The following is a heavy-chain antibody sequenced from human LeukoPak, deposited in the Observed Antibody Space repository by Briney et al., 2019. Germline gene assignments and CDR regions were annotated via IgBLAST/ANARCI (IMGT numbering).Heavy chain of an antibody. CDR2: INHSRST. CDR3: ARGVYSGSYSP. CDR1: GGSFSGYY. D-gene: IGHD1-26*01. Sequence: SETLSLTCAVYGGSFSGYYWSWIRQPPGKGLQWIREINHSRSTNYNPSLKSRVTISVDPSKTQFSLKLSSVPAADTAVYYCARGVYSGSYSPWGQGTLVTVSS. V-gene: IGHV4-34*01. J-gene: IGHJ5*02.